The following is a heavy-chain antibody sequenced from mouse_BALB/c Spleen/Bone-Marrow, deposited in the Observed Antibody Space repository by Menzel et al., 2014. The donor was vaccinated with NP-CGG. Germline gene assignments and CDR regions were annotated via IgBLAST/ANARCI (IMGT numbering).Heavy chain of an antibody. D-gene: IGHD1-1*01. CDR1: GFNIKDTY. CDR3: ASYYYGRYFDV. Sequence: EVKLQESGAELVKPGASVKLSCTASGFNIKDTYMHWVRQRPEQGLEWIGRIDPANGNTEYDPKFQGKATITADTSSNTAYLQLSSLTSDDTAVYYCASYYYGRYFDVWGAGTTVTVSS. CDR2: IDPANGNT. J-gene: IGHJ1*01. V-gene: IGHV14-3*02.